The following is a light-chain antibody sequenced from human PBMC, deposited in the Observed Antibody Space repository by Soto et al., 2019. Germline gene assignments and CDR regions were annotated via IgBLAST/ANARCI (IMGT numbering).Light chain of an antibody. CDR1: QYVSTTF. J-gene: IGKJ4*01. Sequence: EIVLTQSPGTLSLSPGARATLSCRASQYVSTTFFAWYQQQPGQAPRLLIYGTSNRAAGIPDRFSGSGSGTDFTLTISRPEPEDFAVYYCQQYGSSPLTFGGGTRMEIK. CDR2: GTS. CDR3: QQYGSSPLT. V-gene: IGKV3-20*01.